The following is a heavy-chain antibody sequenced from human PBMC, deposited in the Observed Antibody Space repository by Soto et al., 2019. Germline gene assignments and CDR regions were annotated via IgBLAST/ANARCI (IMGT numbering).Heavy chain of an antibody. Sequence: QVQLQESGPGLVKPSETLSLTCTVSGGSISHYYWSWIRQPPGKGLEWIAYIYYSGTTNYNPSLKSRVTISVDTSKTQFSLKLSSVTAADSAEYYCARGSSGGWFDYWGQGTLLTVSS. CDR3: ARGSSGGWFDY. CDR1: GGSISHYY. D-gene: IGHD6-19*01. V-gene: IGHV4-59*01. CDR2: IYYSGTT. J-gene: IGHJ4*02.